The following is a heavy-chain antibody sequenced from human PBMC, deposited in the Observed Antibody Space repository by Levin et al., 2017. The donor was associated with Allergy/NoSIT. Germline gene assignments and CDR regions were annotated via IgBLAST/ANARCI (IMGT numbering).Heavy chain of an antibody. D-gene: IGHD2-2*01. Sequence: GESLKISCKASGYTFTGYYMHWVRQAPGQGLEWMGWINPNSGGTNYAQKFQGRVTMTRDTSISTAYMELSRLRSDDTAVYYCARDQTKAGYCSSTSCFDTGMDGWGQGTTVTVSS. CDR3: ARDQTKAGYCSSTSCFDTGMDG. J-gene: IGHJ6*02. CDR1: GYTFTGYY. CDR2: INPNSGGT. V-gene: IGHV1-2*02.